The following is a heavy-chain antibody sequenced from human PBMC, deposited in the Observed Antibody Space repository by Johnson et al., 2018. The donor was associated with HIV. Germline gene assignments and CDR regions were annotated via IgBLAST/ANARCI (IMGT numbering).Heavy chain of an antibody. Sequence: VQLVESGGGVVQPGTSLTLSCTASGFMFDDYAMHWVRQAPGKGLEWVSGISWNSGSIGYADSVKGRFTISRDKAKNSLYLQMNSLRAEDTALYYCAKDVEYYDANAAFDIWGQGTMVTVSS. J-gene: IGHJ3*02. CDR1: GFMFDDYA. CDR3: AKDVEYYDANAAFDI. V-gene: IGHV3-9*01. D-gene: IGHD3-22*01. CDR2: ISWNSGSI.